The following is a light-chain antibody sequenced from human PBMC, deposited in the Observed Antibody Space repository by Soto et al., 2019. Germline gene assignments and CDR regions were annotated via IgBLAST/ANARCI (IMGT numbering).Light chain of an antibody. V-gene: IGLV2-14*01. CDR1: SSDVGGYNY. CDR2: EVR. Sequence: QSVLTQPASVSGSPGQSITISCTGTSSDVGGYNYVSWYQQHPGKAPKLMIYEVRNQPSGVSNRFSGSKSGNTASLTISGLQAEDESDYYCSSYTSSSTLVFGGGTKLTVL. J-gene: IGLJ3*02. CDR3: SSYTSSSTLV.